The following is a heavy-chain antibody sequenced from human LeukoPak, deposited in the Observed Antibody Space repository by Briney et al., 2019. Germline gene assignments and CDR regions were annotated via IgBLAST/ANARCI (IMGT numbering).Heavy chain of an antibody. D-gene: IGHD3-22*01. CDR3: ARDNDSSGYSTGPVDY. CDR1: GFTFSSYG. CDR2: IWYDGSNK. V-gene: IGHV3-33*01. J-gene: IGHJ4*02. Sequence: GGSLRLSCAASGFTFSSYGMHWVRQAPGKGLEWVAVIWYDGSNKYYEDSVKGRFTISRDNSKNTLYLKMNSLRAEDTAVYYCARDNDSSGYSTGPVDYWGQGTLVTVSS.